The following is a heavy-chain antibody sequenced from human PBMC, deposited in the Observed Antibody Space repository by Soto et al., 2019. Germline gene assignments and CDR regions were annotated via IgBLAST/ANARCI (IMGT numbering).Heavy chain of an antibody. CDR2: IYYSGST. CDR1: SGSISIDSYY. J-gene: IGHJ4*02. V-gene: IGHV4-31*03. D-gene: IGHD5-18*01. Sequence: SETLSLTCTVSSGSISIDSYYWSWIRQHPGKGLEWIGYIYYSGSTYYNPSLKSRVTISVDTSKNQFSLKLSSVTAADTAVYYCARGYSYGTLYYFDYWGQGTLVTVFS. CDR3: ARGYSYGTLYYFDY.